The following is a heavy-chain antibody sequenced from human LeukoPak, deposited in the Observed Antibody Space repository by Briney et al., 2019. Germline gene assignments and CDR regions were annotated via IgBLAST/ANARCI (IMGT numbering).Heavy chain of an antibody. CDR2: IYHSGST. CDR1: GGSISSSNW. Sequence: SGTLSLTCAVSGGSISSSNWWSWVRQPPGKGLEWIGEIYHSGSTNYNPSLESRVTISVDKSKNQFSLKLSSVTAADTAVYYCAGDPTLVRGPSMDVWGKGTTVTVSS. CDR3: AGDPTLVRGPSMDV. D-gene: IGHD3-10*01. J-gene: IGHJ6*04. V-gene: IGHV4-4*02.